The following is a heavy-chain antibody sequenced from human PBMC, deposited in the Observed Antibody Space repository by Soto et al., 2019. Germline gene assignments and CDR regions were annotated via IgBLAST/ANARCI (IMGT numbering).Heavy chain of an antibody. CDR2: IYSGGST. J-gene: IGHJ3*02. CDR3: ARAGYSHGTGAFDI. Sequence: EVQLVESGGGLVQPGGSLRLSCAASGFTVSSNYMSWVRQAPGKGLEWVSVIYSGGSTYYADSVKGRFTISRDNSKNTLYLQMNSLRAEDTAVYYCARAGYSHGTGAFDIWGQGTMVTVSS. D-gene: IGHD5-18*01. CDR1: GFTVSSNY. V-gene: IGHV3-66*01.